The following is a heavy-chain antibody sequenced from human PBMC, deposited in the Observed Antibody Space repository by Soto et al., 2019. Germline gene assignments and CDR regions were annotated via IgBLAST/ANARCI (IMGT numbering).Heavy chain of an antibody. J-gene: IGHJ5*02. CDR3: ARELKLGSSWYRGSRWFDP. CDR2: INHSGST. CDR1: GGSISGYY. Sequence: SETLSLTCAVYGGSISGYYWSWIRQPPGKGLEWIGEINHSGSTNYNPSLKSRVTISVDTSKNQFSLKLSSVTAADTAVYYCARELKLGSSWYRGSRWFDPWGQGTLVTVSS. V-gene: IGHV4-34*01. D-gene: IGHD6-13*01.